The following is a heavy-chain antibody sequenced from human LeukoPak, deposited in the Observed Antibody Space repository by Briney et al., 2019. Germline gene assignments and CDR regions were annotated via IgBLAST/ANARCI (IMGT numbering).Heavy chain of an antibody. Sequence: SETLSLTCIVSGASLSTYYGTWIRQAPGKGLEWIGYIFYSGGTNYNSSLKSRVTLSIDTSKNQFSLEFTSVTAADPAVYYRARIGAAGTRYYFDYWSQGTLVTVSS. CDR1: GASLSTYY. V-gene: IGHV4-59*01. J-gene: IGHJ4*02. CDR2: IFYSGGT. CDR3: ARIGAAGTRYYFDY. D-gene: IGHD6-13*01.